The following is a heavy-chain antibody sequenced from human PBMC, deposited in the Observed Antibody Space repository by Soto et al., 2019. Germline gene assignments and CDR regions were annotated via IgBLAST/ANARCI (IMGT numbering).Heavy chain of an antibody. J-gene: IGHJ5*02. CDR1: GGTFSSYT. CDR3: ARRHCSGGSCYSNWFDP. CDR2: IIPILGIA. Sequence: ASVKVSCKASGGTFSSYTISWVRQAPGQGLEWMGRIIPILGIANYAQKFQGRVTITADKSTSTAYMELSSLRSEDTAVYYCARRHCSGGSCYSNWFDPWGQGTLVTVSS. V-gene: IGHV1-69*02. D-gene: IGHD2-15*01.